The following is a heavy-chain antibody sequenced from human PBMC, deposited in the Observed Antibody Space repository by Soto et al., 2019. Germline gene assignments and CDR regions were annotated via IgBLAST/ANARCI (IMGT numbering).Heavy chain of an antibody. V-gene: IGHV4-61*01. Sequence: QVQLQESGPGLVKPSETLSLTCTVSGGSVSRGSYYWSWIRQPPGKGLEWIGYIYYSGRTNYKHPLKRRVTIAVDTSNNQYTLKLSSVTAADTAEYYCTRDEGGSGGYEASVSWGQGTLVTVSS. CDR1: GGSVSRGSYY. D-gene: IGHD6-19*01. J-gene: IGHJ5*01. CDR2: IYYSGRT. CDR3: TRDEGGSGGYEASVS.